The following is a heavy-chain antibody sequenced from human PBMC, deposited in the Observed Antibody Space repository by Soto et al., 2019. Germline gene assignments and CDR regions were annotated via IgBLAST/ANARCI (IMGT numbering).Heavy chain of an antibody. CDR1: GYTFTSYD. CDR3: AKPLKWLGNSYYYYGMDV. V-gene: IGHV1-8*01. D-gene: IGHD6-19*01. J-gene: IGHJ6*02. Sequence: GASVKVSCKASGYTFTSYDINWVRQATGQGLEWMGWMNPNSGNTGYAQKFQGRVTMTRNTSISTAYMELSSLRSEDTAVYYCAKPLKWLGNSYYYYGMDVWGQGTTVTVSS. CDR2: MNPNSGNT.